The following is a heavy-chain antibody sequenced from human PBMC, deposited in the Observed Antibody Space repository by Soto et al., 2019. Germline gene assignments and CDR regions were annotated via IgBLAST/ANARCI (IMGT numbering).Heavy chain of an antibody. Sequence: QVQLVQSGAEVKKPGASVKVSCEASGYIFTGYDINWVRQATGQGLEWMGWMNPDTGNTVYAQKFQGRVTMTRETSISTAYMELSSLRSEDTAVYYCARGEWVGTVWGQGTLVTVSS. D-gene: IGHD6-19*01. CDR3: ARGEWVGTV. CDR1: GYIFTGYD. CDR2: MNPDTGNT. V-gene: IGHV1-8*01. J-gene: IGHJ4*02.